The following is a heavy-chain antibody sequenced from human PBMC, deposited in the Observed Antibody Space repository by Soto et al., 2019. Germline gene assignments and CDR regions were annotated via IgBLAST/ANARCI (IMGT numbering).Heavy chain of an antibody. V-gene: IGHV3-49*04. CDR1: GFPFDDFA. D-gene: IGHD3-22*01. CDR2: IRSKAYGGTT. J-gene: IGHJ5*02. Sequence: GGSLRLSCTGSGFPFDDFAINWVRQAPGKGLEWVGLIRSKAYGGTTEYAASVKGRFTISRDDSKSIAYLQMNSLKTEDTAVYYCTRVQLSDYYDSIGLGWFDPWGQGTLVTVSS. CDR3: TRVQLSDYYDSIGLGWFDP.